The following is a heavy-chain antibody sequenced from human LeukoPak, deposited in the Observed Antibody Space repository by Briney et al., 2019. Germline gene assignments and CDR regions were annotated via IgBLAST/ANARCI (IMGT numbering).Heavy chain of an antibody. CDR3: ATRPPAHGYSYGSI. V-gene: IGHV3-23*01. J-gene: IGHJ4*02. CDR2: ISGSGGNT. Sequence: AGSLCLSCAASGFTFSSYAMSWVCQAQGKGLERVSVISGSGGNTYYADSVKGRFTISRDNSKNTLYLQMNSLRAEDTAVYYCATRPPAHGYSYGSIWGQGTLVTVSS. D-gene: IGHD5-18*01. CDR1: GFTFSSYA.